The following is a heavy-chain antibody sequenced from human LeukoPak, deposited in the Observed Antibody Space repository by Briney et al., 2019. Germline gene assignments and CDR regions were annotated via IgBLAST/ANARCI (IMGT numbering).Heavy chain of an antibody. D-gene: IGHD3-16*02. CDR3: AAQPHDYDYVWGSYRWSDAFDI. CDR1: GFTFTSSA. J-gene: IGHJ3*02. Sequence: SVTVSCTASGFTFTSSAMQWVRQARGQRLEWIGWIVVGSGNTNYAQKFQERVTITRDMSTSTAYMELSSLRSEDTAVYYCAAQPHDYDYVWGSYRWSDAFDIWGQGTMVTVSS. CDR2: IVVGSGNT. V-gene: IGHV1-58*02.